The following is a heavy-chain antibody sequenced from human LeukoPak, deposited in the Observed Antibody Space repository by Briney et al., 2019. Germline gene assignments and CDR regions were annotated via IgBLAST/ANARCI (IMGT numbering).Heavy chain of an antibody. Sequence: ASVKVSCKASGGTFSSYAISWVRQAPGQGLEWMRRIIPILGIANYAQKFQGRVTITADKSTSTAYMELSSLRSEDTAVYYCARAILPSSPPRWFDTWGQGTLVTVSS. CDR1: GGTFSSYA. CDR2: IIPILGIA. CDR3: ARAILPSSPPRWFDT. V-gene: IGHV1-69*04. J-gene: IGHJ5*02. D-gene: IGHD6-13*01.